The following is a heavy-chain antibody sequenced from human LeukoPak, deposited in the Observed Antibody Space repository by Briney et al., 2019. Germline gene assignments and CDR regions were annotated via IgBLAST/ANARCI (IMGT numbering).Heavy chain of an antibody. CDR1: GGSINSADYY. D-gene: IGHD5-24*01. V-gene: IGHV4-31*03. CDR3: ARDLGGDGFNLRNWFDP. CDR2: IYYSGSR. J-gene: IGHJ5*02. Sequence: KPSETLSLTCTVSGGSINSADYYWSWIRQHPGKGLEWIGHIYYSGSRYYNPSLKSRVSISIDTSKNQFSLNLSSVTAADTAVYYCARDLGGDGFNLRNWFDPWGQGTLVTVSS.